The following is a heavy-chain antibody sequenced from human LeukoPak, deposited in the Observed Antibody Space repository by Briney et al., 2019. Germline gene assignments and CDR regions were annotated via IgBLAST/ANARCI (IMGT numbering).Heavy chain of an antibody. D-gene: IGHD3-9*01. CDR3: ARGQYYDILTGYYGPPFDY. V-gene: IGHV3-48*03. CDR2: INSAGSTI. J-gene: IGHJ4*02. Sequence: GGSLRLSWAASGFTFSSYEMNWVRQAPGKGLEWVSYINSAGSTIYYADSVKGRFTISRDNAKNSLYLQMNSLRAEDTAVYYCARGQYYDILTGYYGPPFDYWGQGTLITVSS. CDR1: GFTFSSYE.